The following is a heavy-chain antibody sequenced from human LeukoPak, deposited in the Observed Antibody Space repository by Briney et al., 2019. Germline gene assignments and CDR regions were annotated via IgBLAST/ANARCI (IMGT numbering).Heavy chain of an antibody. CDR2: INPNSGAT. J-gene: IGHJ4*02. D-gene: IGHD4-17*01. Sequence: ASVKVSFKASGYTLTGSYLHWVRQAPGQGLEWMGWINPNSGATNYARQFQGRVTMTRDTSISTAYMELSRLRADDTAVYHCARGLTTVTFDCWGQGTLVTVTS. CDR3: ARGLTTVTFDC. CDR1: GYTLTGSY. V-gene: IGHV1-2*02.